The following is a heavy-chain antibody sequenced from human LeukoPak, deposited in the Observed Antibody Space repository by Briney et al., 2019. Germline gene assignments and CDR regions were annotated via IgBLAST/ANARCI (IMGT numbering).Heavy chain of an antibody. J-gene: IGHJ6*03. D-gene: IGHD2-8*01. CDR1: GFTFGDYA. Sequence: PGGSLRLSCTASGFTFGDYAMSWVRQAPGKGLEGVGFNRSKAYGGTTEYAASVKGRFTISRDDSKSIAYLQMNSLKTEDTAVYYCTRVSGYCTNGVCSLSYYYMDVWGKGTTVTVSS. CDR2: NRSKAYGGTT. V-gene: IGHV3-49*04. CDR3: TRVSGYCTNGVCSLSYYYMDV.